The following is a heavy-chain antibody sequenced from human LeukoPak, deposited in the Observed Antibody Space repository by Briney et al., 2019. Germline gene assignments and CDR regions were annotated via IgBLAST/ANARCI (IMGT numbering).Heavy chain of an antibody. D-gene: IGHD2-21*02. CDR2: IYYSGST. CDR3: ARYCGGDCYSAYYFDY. CDR1: GGSISSGGYY. V-gene: IGHV4-31*03. Sequence: SETLSLTCTVSGGSISSGGYYWSWVRQHPGKGLEWIGYIYYSGSTYYNPSLKSRATISVDTSKNQFSLKLSSVTAADTAVYYCARYCGGDCYSAYYFDYWGQGTLVTVSS. J-gene: IGHJ4*02.